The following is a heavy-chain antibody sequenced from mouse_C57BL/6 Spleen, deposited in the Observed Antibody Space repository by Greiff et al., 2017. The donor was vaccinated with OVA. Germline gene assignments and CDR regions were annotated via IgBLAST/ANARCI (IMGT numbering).Heavy chain of an antibody. V-gene: IGHV5-4*01. CDR2: ISDGGSYT. J-gene: IGHJ4*01. Sequence: EVQRVESGGGLVKPGGSLKLSCAASGFTFSSYAMSWVRQTPEKRLEWVATISDGGSYTYYPDNVKGRFTISRDNAKNNLYLQMSHLKSEDTAMYYCARDPYSNYYAMDYWGQGTSVTISS. D-gene: IGHD2-5*01. CDR3: ARDPYSNYYAMDY. CDR1: GFTFSSYA.